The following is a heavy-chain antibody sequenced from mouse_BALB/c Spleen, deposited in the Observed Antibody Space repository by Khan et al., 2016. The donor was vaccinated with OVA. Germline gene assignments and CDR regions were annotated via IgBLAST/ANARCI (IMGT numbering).Heavy chain of an antibody. V-gene: IGHV1S137*01. Sequence: QVRLQQSGAELVRPGVSVKISCKGSGYTFTDFTIHWVKQSHALSLEWIGVISTYYGDVTYNQKFKGKATMTVDKSSSTTYMELARLTSEDSAIYYCTRGAGGIRFAYWGQGTLVTVSA. CDR3: TRGAGGIRFAY. J-gene: IGHJ3*01. CDR1: GYTFTDFT. CDR2: ISTYYGDV.